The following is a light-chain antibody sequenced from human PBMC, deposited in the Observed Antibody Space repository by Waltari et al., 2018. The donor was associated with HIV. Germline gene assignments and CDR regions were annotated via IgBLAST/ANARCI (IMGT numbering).Light chain of an antibody. CDR3: QQYYKWPLT. Sequence: EIVMTQSPATLSVSPGGRATLFCRASQSVSSKLAWYQQKPGQAPRLLSYGASTRSTGIPGRFSGSESGTEFILTISSLQSEDCAVYYCQQYYKWPLTFGQGTRLEIK. V-gene: IGKV3D-15*01. CDR2: GAS. J-gene: IGKJ5*01. CDR1: QSVSSK.